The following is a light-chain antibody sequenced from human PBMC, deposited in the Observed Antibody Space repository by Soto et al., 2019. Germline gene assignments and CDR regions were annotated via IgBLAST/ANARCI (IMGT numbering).Light chain of an antibody. Sequence: EVLKTQSPSTQSVSTGERATLSCRASQSISNNLAWYQQKPGQAPRLLIFGASTRATGVPARFSGSGSGTEFILTIISLQSEDFATYYCQHFNNWPPELTFGGRTKVDIK. CDR1: QSISNN. CDR2: GAS. V-gene: IGKV3-15*01. CDR3: QHFNNWPPELT. J-gene: IGKJ4*01.